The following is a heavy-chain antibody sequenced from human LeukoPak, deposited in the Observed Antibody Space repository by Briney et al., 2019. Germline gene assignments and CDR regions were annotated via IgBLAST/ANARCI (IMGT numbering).Heavy chain of an antibody. J-gene: IGHJ4*02. CDR1: GFTFSSYG. CDR2: ISYDGSNK. D-gene: IGHD4-17*01. Sequence: GGSLRLSCAASGFTFSSYGMHWVRQAPGKGLEWAAVISYDGSNKYYADSVKGRFTISRDNSKNTLYLQMNSLRAEDTAVYYCAKGGSTVTTQGVYWGQGTLVTVSS. CDR3: AKGGSTVTTQGVY. V-gene: IGHV3-30*18.